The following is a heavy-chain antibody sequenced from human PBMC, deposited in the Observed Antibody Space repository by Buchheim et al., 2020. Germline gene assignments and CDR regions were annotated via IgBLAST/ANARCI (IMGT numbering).Heavy chain of an antibody. CDR3: ARDVASCSGDCLFYFDP. D-gene: IGHD2-21*02. J-gene: IGHJ4*02. V-gene: IGHV1-18*01. Sequence: QARLVQSGSELKDVGASVRLSCKASGYTFSSYGISWLRQVAGQGPEWMAWVSGLDGKTEYSKEAKGKVIATTNSSTSTAYLEVKNLTPDDTAVYCCARDVASCSGDCLFYFDPWGQGT. CDR1: GYTFSSYG. CDR2: VSGLDGKT.